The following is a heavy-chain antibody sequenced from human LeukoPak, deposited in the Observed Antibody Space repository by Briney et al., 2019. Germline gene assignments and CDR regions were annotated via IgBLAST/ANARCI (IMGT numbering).Heavy chain of an antibody. D-gene: IGHD5-18*01. V-gene: IGHV3-7*01. Sequence: GGSLRLSCAASGFTFSSYAMSWVRQAPGKGLEWVANIKQTGSETYYVDSVKGRFSISRDNAKSSLFLEMNSLNTDDTAVYYCAMAGYTDGPFDFDYWGQGTLVTVSS. J-gene: IGHJ4*02. CDR3: AMAGYTDGPFDFDY. CDR2: IKQTGSET. CDR1: GFTFSSYA.